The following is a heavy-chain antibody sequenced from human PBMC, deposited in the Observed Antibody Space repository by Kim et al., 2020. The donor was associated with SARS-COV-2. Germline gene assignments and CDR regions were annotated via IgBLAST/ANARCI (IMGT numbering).Heavy chain of an antibody. CDR1: GGSISSSSYY. D-gene: IGHD6-13*01. Sequence: SETLSLTCTVSGGSISSSSYYWAWIRQPPGKGLEWFGSIYYSGTTYYNPALSSRVTISVDTSKNQFSLRLSSVTAADTAVYYCGRHGGHSSSWEFDYWGQGTLVTVSS. J-gene: IGHJ4*02. V-gene: IGHV4-39*01. CDR2: IYYSGTT. CDR3: GRHGGHSSSWEFDY.